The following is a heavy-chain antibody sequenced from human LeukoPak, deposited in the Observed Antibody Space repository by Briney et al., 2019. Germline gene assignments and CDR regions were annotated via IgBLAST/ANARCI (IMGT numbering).Heavy chain of an antibody. CDR1: GFTFSSST. CDR2: ISGSSSHI. Sequence: GGSLRLSCAASGFTFSSSTMNWVRQAPGKGLEWVSSISGSSSHIYYADSVKGRFTISRDNAKNSLFLQMNSLRVEDTAVYYCARLFYSSRPDAFDIGGQGTMVTVSS. V-gene: IGHV3-21*01. J-gene: IGHJ3*02. CDR3: ARLFYSSRPDAFDI. D-gene: IGHD2-15*01.